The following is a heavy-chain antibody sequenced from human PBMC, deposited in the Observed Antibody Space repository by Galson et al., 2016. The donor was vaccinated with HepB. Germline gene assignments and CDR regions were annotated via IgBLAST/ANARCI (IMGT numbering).Heavy chain of an antibody. V-gene: IGHV3-30*03. Sequence: LRLSCAASGFSLSNSAMHWVRQAPGKGLEWVAKISYDAKNVYYAESVRGRSAISRDYSKNALYLEMNSLRVEDTAVYYCAADATTIVTASDYWGQGTLVTVSS. CDR1: GFSLSNSA. CDR2: ISYDAKNV. CDR3: AADATTIVTASDY. D-gene: IGHD2-21*02. J-gene: IGHJ4*02.